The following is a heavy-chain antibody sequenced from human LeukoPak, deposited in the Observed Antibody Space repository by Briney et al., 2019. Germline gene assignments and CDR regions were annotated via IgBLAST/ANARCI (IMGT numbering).Heavy chain of an antibody. J-gene: IGHJ4*02. D-gene: IGHD2-15*01. CDR1: GFTFSSYA. CDR3: AKDGYCSGGSCRGGDY. CDR2: ISGSGGST. Sequence: GGSLRLSCAASGFTFSSYAMSWVRQAPGKGLEWVSAISGSGGSTYYADSVKGRFTISRDNSKNTLYLQMNSLRAEDTAVYYCAKDGYCSGGSCRGGDYWGQGTLVTVSS. V-gene: IGHV3-23*01.